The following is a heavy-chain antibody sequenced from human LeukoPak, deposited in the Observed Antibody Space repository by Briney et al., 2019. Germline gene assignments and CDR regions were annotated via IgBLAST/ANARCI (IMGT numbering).Heavy chain of an antibody. CDR2: INSDGSST. V-gene: IGHV3-74*01. CDR1: GFTFSSYW. D-gene: IGHD3-16*02. CDR3: AKQGTYYDYVWGSYRFAYYFDY. J-gene: IGHJ4*02. Sequence: GGSLRLSCAASGFTFSSYWMHWVRQAPGKGLVWVSRINSDGSSTSYADSVKGRFTISRDNAKNTLYLQMNSLRAEDTAVYYCAKQGTYYDYVWGSYRFAYYFDYWGQGTLVTVSS.